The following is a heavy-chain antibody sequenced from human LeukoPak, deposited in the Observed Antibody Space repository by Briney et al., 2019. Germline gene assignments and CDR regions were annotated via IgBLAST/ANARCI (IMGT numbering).Heavy chain of an antibody. Sequence: SETVSLTCAVYGRSYHGHHWTWMRPAPGKGLEGIGEIKHSGSTNYNPSLKSRVTISVDTSKNHFSLKLSSVTAADTALYYCARGTTVTTFQAGTYYYYYIDVWGKGTTVAVSS. J-gene: IGHJ6*03. CDR1: GRSYHGHH. CDR2: IKHSGST. CDR3: ARGTTVTTFQAGTYYYYYIDV. D-gene: IGHD4-17*01. V-gene: IGHV4-34*01.